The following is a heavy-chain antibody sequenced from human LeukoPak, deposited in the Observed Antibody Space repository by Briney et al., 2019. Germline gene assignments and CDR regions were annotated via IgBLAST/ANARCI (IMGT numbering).Heavy chain of an antibody. CDR1: GGTFTSYA. V-gene: IGHV1-69*01. J-gene: IGHJ4*02. CDR2: IIPIFGTA. D-gene: IGHD2-2*01. CDR3: ARGRGSTPFDY. Sequence: ASVKVSCKASGGTFTSYAISWVRQAPGQGLEWMGGIIPIFGTANYAQKFQGRVTITADESTSTAYMELSSLRSEDTAVYYCARGRGSTPFDYWGQGTLVTVSS.